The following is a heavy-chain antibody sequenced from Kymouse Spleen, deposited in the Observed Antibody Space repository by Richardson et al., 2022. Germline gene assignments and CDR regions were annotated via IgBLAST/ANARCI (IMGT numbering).Heavy chain of an antibody. Sequence: QVQLQESGPGLVKPSETLSLTCTVSGGSVSSGSYYWSWIRQPPGKGLEWIGYIYYSGSTNYNPSLKSRVTISVDTSKNQFSLKLSSVTAADTAVYYCAREGGDFDYWGQGTLVTVSS. CDR3: AREGGDFDY. J-gene: IGHJ4*02. CDR2: IYYSGST. V-gene: IGHV4-61*01. CDR1: GGSVSSGSYY. D-gene: IGHD3-16*02.